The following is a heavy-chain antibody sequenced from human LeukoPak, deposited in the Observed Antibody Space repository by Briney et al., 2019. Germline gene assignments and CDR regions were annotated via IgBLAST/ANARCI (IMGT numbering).Heavy chain of an antibody. CDR3: AREALRYCGGDCPFDY. CDR1: GYTFTSYG. Sequence: ASVKVFCKASGYTFTSYGISWVRQAPGQGLEWMGWISAYNGNTNYAQKLQGRVTMTTDTSTSTAYMELRSLRSDDTAVYYCAREALRYCGGDCPFDYWGQGTLVTVSS. CDR2: ISAYNGNT. V-gene: IGHV1-18*01. D-gene: IGHD2-21*02. J-gene: IGHJ4*02.